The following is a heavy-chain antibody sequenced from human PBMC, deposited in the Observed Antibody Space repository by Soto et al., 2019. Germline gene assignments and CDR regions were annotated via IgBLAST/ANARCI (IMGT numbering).Heavy chain of an antibody. Sequence: SETLSLTCTVSGGSVTSYYWSWIRQPPGKGMEWIGYLYYSGSTSYNPSLKSRVTMSVDMSKNQFSLTLTSVTAADTAAYYCARGTDYARIASYHYGLDVWGQGTTVTVSS. J-gene: IGHJ6*02. CDR3: ARGTDYARIASYHYGLDV. CDR2: LYYSGST. CDR1: GGSVTSYY. V-gene: IGHV4-59*02. D-gene: IGHD4-17*01.